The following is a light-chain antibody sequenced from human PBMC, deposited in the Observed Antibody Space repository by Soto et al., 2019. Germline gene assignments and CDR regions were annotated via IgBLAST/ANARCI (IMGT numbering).Light chain of an antibody. J-gene: IGLJ2*01. CDR1: SSDIGGFNY. Sequence: QSALTQPASVSGSPGQSIPISCTGTSSDIGGFNYVSWYQHHPGKAPKLMIHNVSSRPSGVSDRFSGSKSGYTASLTISGLQAEDEADYYCSSYTTTRTVVFGGGTKLTVL. CDR2: NVS. V-gene: IGLV2-14*03. CDR3: SSYTTTRTVV.